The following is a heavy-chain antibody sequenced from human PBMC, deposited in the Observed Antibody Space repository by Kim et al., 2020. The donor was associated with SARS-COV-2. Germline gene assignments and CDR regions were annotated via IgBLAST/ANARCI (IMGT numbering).Heavy chain of an antibody. V-gene: IGHV4-59*09. Sequence: YYAGSTHSNPSLKSRVTRSVDTSKKQLSLKLSSVTAADTAVYYWARGFDPCGQGTLVTVSS. CDR3: ARGFDP. J-gene: IGHJ5*02. CDR2: YYAGST.